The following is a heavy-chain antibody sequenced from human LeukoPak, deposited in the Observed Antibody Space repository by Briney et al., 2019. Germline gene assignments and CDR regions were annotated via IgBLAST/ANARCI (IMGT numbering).Heavy chain of an antibody. CDR3: ARVLHGSRSYYNDLVDY. Sequence: SVKVSCKASGGTFSSYAISWVRQAPGQGLEWMGRIIPILGIANYAQKFQGRVTITPDKSTSTTYMGLSSLRSEGTTVLYCARVLHGSRSYYNDLVDYWGQGNLVTASS. CDR1: GGTFSSYA. V-gene: IGHV1-69*04. J-gene: IGHJ4*02. D-gene: IGHD3-10*01. CDR2: IIPILGIA.